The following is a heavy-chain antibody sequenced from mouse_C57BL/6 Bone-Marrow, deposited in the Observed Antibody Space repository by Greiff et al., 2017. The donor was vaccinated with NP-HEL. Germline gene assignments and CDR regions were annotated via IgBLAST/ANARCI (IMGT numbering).Heavy chain of an antibody. J-gene: IGHJ3*01. V-gene: IGHV5-4*01. Sequence: EVKLVESGGGLVKPGGSLKLSCAASGFTFSSYAMSWVRQTPEKRLEWVATISDGGSYTYYPDNVKGRFTISIDNAKNNLYLQMSQLKSEDTAMYYCARDPLLRGLAYWGQGTLVTVSA. CDR1: GFTFSSYA. CDR2: ISDGGSYT. D-gene: IGHD1-1*01. CDR3: ARDPLLRGLAY.